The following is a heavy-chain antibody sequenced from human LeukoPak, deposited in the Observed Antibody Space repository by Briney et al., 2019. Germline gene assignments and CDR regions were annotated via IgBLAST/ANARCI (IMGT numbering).Heavy chain of an antibody. Sequence: GRSLRLSCAASGFSFSSYAMHWVRQAPGKGLEWVAVISYDGNNKYNADSVKGRFTISRGNSGNTLYLQMDSLRAEDTAVYYCARGLDSSGNYYIDHWGQGTLVTVSS. CDR1: GFSFSSYA. CDR2: ISYDGNNK. J-gene: IGHJ4*02. D-gene: IGHD3-22*01. V-gene: IGHV3-30-3*01. CDR3: ARGLDSSGNYYIDH.